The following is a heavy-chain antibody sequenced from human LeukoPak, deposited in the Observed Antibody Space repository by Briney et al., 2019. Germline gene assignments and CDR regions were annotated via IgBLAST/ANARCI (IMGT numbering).Heavy chain of an antibody. Sequence: GGSLRLSCAASGFTFSSYAMSWVRQAPGKGLEWVSAISGSGGSTYYADSVRGRFTISRDNSKNTLYLQMNSLRAEDTAVYYCAKDVIYCSSTSCSRVYWGQGTLVTVSS. CDR3: AKDVIYCSSTSCSRVY. CDR1: GFTFSSYA. J-gene: IGHJ4*02. CDR2: ISGSGGST. V-gene: IGHV3-23*01. D-gene: IGHD2-2*01.